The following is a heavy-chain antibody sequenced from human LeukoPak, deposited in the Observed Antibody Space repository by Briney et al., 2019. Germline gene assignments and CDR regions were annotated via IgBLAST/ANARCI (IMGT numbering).Heavy chain of an antibody. V-gene: IGHV3-30*03. CDR2: ISYDGSYK. D-gene: IGHD6-19*01. CDR1: AFTLSSCS. CDR3: ARGHISVPALDY. Sequence: GGSLRLSCAASAFTLSSCSMHWVRQAPGKGLEWVAVISYDGSYKYCADSVKGRFTISRDNPKNTLYLQMNSLRVEDTAVYYCARGHISVPALDYWGQGTLLTVSS. J-gene: IGHJ4*02.